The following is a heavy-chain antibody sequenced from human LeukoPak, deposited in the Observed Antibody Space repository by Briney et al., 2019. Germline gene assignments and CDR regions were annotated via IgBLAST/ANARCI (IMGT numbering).Heavy chain of an antibody. CDR2: INQDGSIT. D-gene: IGHD2-21*02. CDR1: GFSFTTYW. V-gene: IGHV3-74*01. J-gene: IGHJ4*02. Sequence: GGSLRLSCAASGFSFTTYWMHWLRQVPGRGLVWVSQINQDGSITNYADSVKGRFTISRDNAKNTVYLQMNSLRAEDTAVYYCARGGGAFCGGDCHRNFDSGGQGTLVTVSS. CDR3: ARGGGAFCGGDCHRNFDS.